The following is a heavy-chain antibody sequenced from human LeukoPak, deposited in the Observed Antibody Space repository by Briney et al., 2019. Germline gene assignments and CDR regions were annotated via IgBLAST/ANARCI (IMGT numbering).Heavy chain of an antibody. CDR2: ISGSGGSK. CDR1: GFTFSSYG. D-gene: IGHD3-3*01. J-gene: IGHJ6*03. V-gene: IGHV3-23*01. Sequence: GGSLRLSCAASGFTFSSYGMTWVRQAPGKGMERGAGISGSGGSKDYADSVKGRFTISRDNSKNTLYLQMNSLRAEDTAVYYCAKELHDFIDYYMDVWGKGTTVTVSS. CDR3: AKELHDFIDYYMDV.